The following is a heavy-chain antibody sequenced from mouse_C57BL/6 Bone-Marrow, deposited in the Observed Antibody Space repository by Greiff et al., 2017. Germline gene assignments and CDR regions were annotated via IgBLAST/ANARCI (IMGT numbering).Heavy chain of an antibody. CDR1: GFSFSSYG. Sequence: EVQLVESGGDLVKPGGSLKLSCAASGFSFSSYGMSWVRQTPDKRLEWVATISSGGSYTYYPDSVKGRFTISRDNAKNTLYLQMSSLKSEDTAMYYCARRGMDYWGQGTSVTGSS. CDR2: ISSGGSYT. J-gene: IGHJ4*01. V-gene: IGHV5-6*01. CDR3: ARRGMDY.